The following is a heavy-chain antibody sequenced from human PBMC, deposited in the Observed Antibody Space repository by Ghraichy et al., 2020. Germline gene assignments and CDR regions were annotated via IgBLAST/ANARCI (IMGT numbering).Heavy chain of an antibody. CDR3: ARGGPPHSGSYGHYYYHMDV. D-gene: IGHD1-26*01. Sequence: GGSLRLSCAASGFTFSNYDMHWVRQATGKGLEWVSVIGTVGDTYYPGSVKGRFTISREDAKNSLYLQMNSLRAGDTAVYYCARGGPPHSGSYGHYYYHMDVWGQGTTVTVSS. CDR2: IGTVGDT. CDR1: GFTFSNYD. V-gene: IGHV3-13*01. J-gene: IGHJ6*02.